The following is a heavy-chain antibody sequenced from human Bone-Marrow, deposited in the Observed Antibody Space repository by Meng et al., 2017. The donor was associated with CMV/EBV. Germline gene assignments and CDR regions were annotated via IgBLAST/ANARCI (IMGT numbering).Heavy chain of an antibody. CDR1: GYTFTSYG. J-gene: IGHJ6*01. V-gene: IGHV1-18*01. D-gene: IGHD6-13*01. CDR2: ISAYNGNT. CDR3: ARDDRPGIAEAGTCFYYYYGMDV. Sequence: ASVKVSCKASGYTFTSYGISWVRQAPGQGLEWMGWISAYNGNTNYAQKLQGRVTMTTDTSTSTAYMELRSLRSDDTAVYYCARDDRPGIAEAGTCFYYYYGMDVWGQGNTVNGAS.